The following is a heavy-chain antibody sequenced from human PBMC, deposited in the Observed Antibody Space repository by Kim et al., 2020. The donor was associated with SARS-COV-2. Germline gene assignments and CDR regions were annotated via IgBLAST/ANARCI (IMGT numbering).Heavy chain of an antibody. Sequence: SVKVSCKASGGTFSSYAISWVRQAPGQGLEWMGGIIPIFGTANYAQKFQGRVTITADESTSTAYMELSSLRSEDTAVYYCASRGARFWSGYPDYYYYYGMDVWGQGTTVTVSS. CDR1: GGTFSSYA. D-gene: IGHD3-3*01. CDR3: ASRGARFWSGYPDYYYYYGMDV. J-gene: IGHJ6*02. V-gene: IGHV1-69*13. CDR2: IIPIFGTA.